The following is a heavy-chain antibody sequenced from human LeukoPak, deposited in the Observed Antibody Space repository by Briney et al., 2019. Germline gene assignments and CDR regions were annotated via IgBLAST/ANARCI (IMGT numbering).Heavy chain of an antibody. CDR2: ISISSSYI. J-gene: IGHJ4*02. CDR1: GFTFSSYS. V-gene: IGHV3-21*01. D-gene: IGHD3-22*01. Sequence: GGSLRLSCAASGFTFSSYSMNWVRQAPGKGLEWVSCISISSSYIYYVDSLKGRFTISRDNAKNSLYLQMNSLRAEDTAVYYCARVNYYDSSGYLLWGQGTLVTVSS. CDR3: ARVNYYDSSGYLL.